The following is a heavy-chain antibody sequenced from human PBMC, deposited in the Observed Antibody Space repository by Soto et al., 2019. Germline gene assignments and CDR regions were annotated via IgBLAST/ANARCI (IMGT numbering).Heavy chain of an antibody. Sequence: GGSLRLSCAASGFTFSSYGMHWVRQAPGKGLEWVAVISYDGSNKYYADSVKGRFTISRDNSKNTLYLQMNSLRAEDTAVYYCAKDLSLMVYAIEGFDYWGQGTLVTVSS. V-gene: IGHV3-30*18. J-gene: IGHJ4*02. CDR2: ISYDGSNK. CDR1: GFTFSSYG. CDR3: AKDLSLMVYAIEGFDY. D-gene: IGHD2-8*01.